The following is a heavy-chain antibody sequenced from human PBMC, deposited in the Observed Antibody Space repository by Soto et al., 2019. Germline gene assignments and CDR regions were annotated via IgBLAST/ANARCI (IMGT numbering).Heavy chain of an antibody. CDR1: GGTFSGYA. Sequence: GASVKVSCKASGGTFSGYAINWVRQAPGQGLEWMGGIIPLLGITDYGQKFQGRITIAADESTGTAYMDLRGLRSEDTAVYYCARDPRSITGTTSSEDFQHWGQGTPVTVS. V-gene: IGHV1-69*13. J-gene: IGHJ1*01. CDR3: ARDPRSITGTTSSEDFQH. CDR2: IIPLLGIT. D-gene: IGHD1-20*01.